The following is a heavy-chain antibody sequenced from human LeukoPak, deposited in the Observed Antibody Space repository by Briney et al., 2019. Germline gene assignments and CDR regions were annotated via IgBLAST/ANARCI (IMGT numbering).Heavy chain of an antibody. D-gene: IGHD6-19*01. J-gene: IGHJ5*02. V-gene: IGHV3-33*01. CDR2: IWYDGSNK. CDR1: GFTFSSYG. Sequence: GGSLRLSCAASGFTFSSYGMHWVRQAPGKGLEWVAVIWYDGSNKYYADSVKGRFTISRDNSKNTLYLQMNSLRAEDTAVYYCARNRYRIAVASIKGGFWFDPWGQGTLVTVSS. CDR3: ARNRYRIAVASIKGGFWFDP.